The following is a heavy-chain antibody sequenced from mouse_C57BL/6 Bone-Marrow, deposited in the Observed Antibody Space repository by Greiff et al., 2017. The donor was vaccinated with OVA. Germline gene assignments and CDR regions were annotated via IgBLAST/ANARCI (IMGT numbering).Heavy chain of an antibody. CDR1: GFNIKNTY. Sequence: VQLKESVAELVRPGASVKLSCTASGFNIKNTYMHWVKQRPEQGLEWIGRIDPANGNTQYAPKFQGKATITADTSSNTAYLQLSSLTSEDTAIYYCARPFYYDSRGFAYWGQGTLVTVSA. CDR2: IDPANGNT. D-gene: IGHD1-1*01. J-gene: IGHJ3*01. CDR3: ARPFYYDSRGFAY. V-gene: IGHV14-3*01.